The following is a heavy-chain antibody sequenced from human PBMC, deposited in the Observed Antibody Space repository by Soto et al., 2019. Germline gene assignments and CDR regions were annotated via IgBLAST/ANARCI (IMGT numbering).Heavy chain of an antibody. Sequence: SVKVSCKASGGTFSSYAISWVRQAPGQGLEWMGGIIPIFGTANYAQKFQGRVTITADESTSTAYMELSSLRSEDTAVYYCARDSAPRISIAARPDPYYYYGMDVWGQGTTVTVSS. CDR2: IIPIFGTA. CDR3: ARDSAPRISIAARPDPYYYYGMDV. J-gene: IGHJ6*02. V-gene: IGHV1-69*13. D-gene: IGHD6-6*01. CDR1: GGTFSSYA.